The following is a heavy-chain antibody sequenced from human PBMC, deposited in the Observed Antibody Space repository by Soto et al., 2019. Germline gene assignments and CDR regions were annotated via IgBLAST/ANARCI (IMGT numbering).Heavy chain of an antibody. CDR1: GGSISSSSYY. CDR2: IYYSGST. Sequence: SETLSLTCTVSGGSISSSSYYWGWIRQPPGKGLEWIGSIYYSGSTYYNPSLESRVTISVDTSKNQFSLKLSSVTAADTAVYYCARLRRITMVRGIDYWGQGTLVTVSS. J-gene: IGHJ4*02. CDR3: ARLRRITMVRGIDY. V-gene: IGHV4-39*01. D-gene: IGHD3-10*01.